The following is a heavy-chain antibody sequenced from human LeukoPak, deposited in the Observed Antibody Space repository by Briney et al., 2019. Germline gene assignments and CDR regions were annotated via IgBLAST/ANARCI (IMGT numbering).Heavy chain of an antibody. CDR3: ARTCIMITFGGVIVTTPPDY. J-gene: IGHJ4*02. V-gene: IGHV4-34*01. D-gene: IGHD3-16*02. Sequence: SETLSLTCAVYGGSFSGYYWSWIRQPPGKGLEWIGEINHSGSTNYNPSLKSRVTISVDTSKNQFSLKLSSVTAADTAVYCCARTCIMITFGGVIVTTPPDYWGQGTLVTVSS. CDR2: INHSGST. CDR1: GGSFSGYY.